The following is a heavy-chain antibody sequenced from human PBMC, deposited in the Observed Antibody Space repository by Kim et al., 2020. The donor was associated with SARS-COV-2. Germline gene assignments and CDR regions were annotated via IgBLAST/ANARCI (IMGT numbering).Heavy chain of an antibody. V-gene: IGHV1-8*01. CDR2: MNPNSGNT. CDR1: GYTFTSYD. D-gene: IGHD5-12*01. J-gene: IGHJ6*02. CDR3: ARGRNPRLNYYYYGMDV. Sequence: ASVKVSCKASGYTFTSYDINWVRQATGQGLEWMGWMNPNSGNTGYAQKFQGRVTMTRNTSISTAYMELSSLRSEDTAVYYCARGRNPRLNYYYYGMDVWGQGTTVTVSS.